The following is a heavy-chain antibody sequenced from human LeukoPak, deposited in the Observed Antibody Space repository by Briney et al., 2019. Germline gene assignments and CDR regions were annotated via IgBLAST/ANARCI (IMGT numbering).Heavy chain of an antibody. J-gene: IGHJ4*02. CDR3: ARDPDTAMVRGDY. Sequence: GGSLRLSCAASGFTFSSYWMHWVRQAPGKGLVWVSRINSDGSSTSYADSVKGRFTISRDNAKNSLYLQMNSLRAEDTALYYCARDPDTAMVRGDYWGQGTLVTVSS. D-gene: IGHD5-18*01. V-gene: IGHV3-74*01. CDR2: INSDGSST. CDR1: GFTFSSYW.